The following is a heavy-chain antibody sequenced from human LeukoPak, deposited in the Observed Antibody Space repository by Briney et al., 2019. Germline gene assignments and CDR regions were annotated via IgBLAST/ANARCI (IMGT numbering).Heavy chain of an antibody. Sequence: GGSLRLSCAASGFTYSSYAMHWVRQAPGKGLEWVAVISYDGSNRYYADSVKGRFTISRDNSKNTLYLQMNSLRAEDTAVYYCASSDYLWYFDYWGQGTLVTVSS. CDR2: ISYDGSNR. V-gene: IGHV3-30-3*01. D-gene: IGHD2/OR15-2a*01. J-gene: IGHJ4*02. CDR1: GFTYSSYA. CDR3: ASSDYLWYFDY.